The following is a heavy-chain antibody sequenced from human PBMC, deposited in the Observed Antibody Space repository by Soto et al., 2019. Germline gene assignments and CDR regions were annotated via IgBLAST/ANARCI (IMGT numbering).Heavy chain of an antibody. CDR3: ARGYCSSTSCYTSDY. CDR2: IYYSGST. J-gene: IGHJ4*02. V-gene: IGHV4-59*01. CDR1: GGSISSYY. Sequence: SETLSLTCTVSGGSISSYYWSWIRQPPGKGLEWIGYIYYSGSTNYNPSLKSRVTISVDTSKNQFSLKLSSVTAADTAVYYCARGYCSSTSCYTSDYWGQGTPVTVSS. D-gene: IGHD2-2*01.